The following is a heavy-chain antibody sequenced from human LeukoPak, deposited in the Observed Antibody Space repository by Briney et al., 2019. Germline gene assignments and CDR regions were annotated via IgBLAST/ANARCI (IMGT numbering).Heavy chain of an antibody. D-gene: IGHD6-13*01. V-gene: IGHV3-33*06. J-gene: IGHJ4*02. Sequence: PGRSLRLSCAASGFTFSSYGMHWVRQAPGKGLEWVAVIWYDGSNKYYADSVKGRFTISRDNSKNTLYLQMNSLRAEDTAIYFCAKSYSGSSYASFDYWGQGTLVTVSS. CDR2: IWYDGSNK. CDR3: AKSYSGSSYASFDY. CDR1: GFTFSSYG.